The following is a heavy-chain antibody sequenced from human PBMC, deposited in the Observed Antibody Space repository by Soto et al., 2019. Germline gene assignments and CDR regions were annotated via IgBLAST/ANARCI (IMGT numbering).Heavy chain of an antibody. CDR2: TSYDGRDK. CDR1: GFTFRSYV. J-gene: IGHJ1*01. CDR3: ARWGTTGGSDV. V-gene: IGHV3-30*19. D-gene: IGHD3-16*01. Sequence: QVQLVESGGGVVQPGTSLRVSCVGSGFTFRSYVIHWVRQAPGKGLEWVALTSYDGRDKYYADSVRGRFTISRDNSRNTVDLQMDSLKLEDTALYYCARWGTTGGSDVWGQGTLVSVSS.